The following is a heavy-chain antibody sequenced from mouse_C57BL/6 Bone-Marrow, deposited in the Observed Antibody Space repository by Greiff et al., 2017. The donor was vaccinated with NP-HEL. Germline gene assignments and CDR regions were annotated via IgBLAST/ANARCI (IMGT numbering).Heavy chain of an antibody. D-gene: IGHD1-1*01. V-gene: IGHV5-12*01. CDR1: GFTFSDYY. J-gene: IGHJ1*03. Sequence: EVMLVESGGGLVQPGGSLKLSCAASGFTFSDYYMYWVRQTPEKRLEWVAYISNGGGSTYYPDTLKGRFTISRDNAKNTLYLQMSRLKSEDTAMYYCARHPIYYYGSGYFDVWGTGTTVTVSS. CDR3: ARHPIYYYGSGYFDV. CDR2: ISNGGGST.